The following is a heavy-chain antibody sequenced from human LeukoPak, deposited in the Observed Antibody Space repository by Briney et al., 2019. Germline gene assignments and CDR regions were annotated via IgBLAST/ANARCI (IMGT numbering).Heavy chain of an antibody. Sequence: PGGSLRLSCAASGFTFSSYAMSWVRQAPGRGLEWVANIKQDGSEKYYVDSVKGRFTISRDNAKNSLYLQMNSLRAEDTAVYYCARVPEYMDILIAYSTTPDYWGQGTLVTVSS. V-gene: IGHV3-7*01. CDR1: GFTFSSYA. CDR2: IKQDGSEK. J-gene: IGHJ4*02. D-gene: IGHD3-9*01. CDR3: ARVPEYMDILIAYSTTPDY.